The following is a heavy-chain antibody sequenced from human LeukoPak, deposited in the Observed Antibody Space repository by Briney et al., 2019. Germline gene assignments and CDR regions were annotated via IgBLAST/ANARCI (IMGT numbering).Heavy chain of an antibody. CDR1: GGSISSYY. V-gene: IGHV4-4*07. J-gene: IGHJ4*02. D-gene: IGHD6-19*01. CDR2: IYTSGST. CDR3: ARVYMDDSSGWYSAVFSYYFDY. Sequence: SETLSLTCTVSGGSISSYYWSWIRQPAGKGLEWIGRIYTSGSTNYNPSLKSRVTMSVDTSKNQFSLKLSSVTAADTAVYYCARVYMDDSSGWYSAVFSYYFDYWGQGSLVTVSS.